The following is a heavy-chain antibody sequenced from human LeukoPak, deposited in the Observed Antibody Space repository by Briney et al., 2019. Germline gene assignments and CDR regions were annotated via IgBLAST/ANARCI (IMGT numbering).Heavy chain of an antibody. D-gene: IGHD3-10*02. CDR3: AELGITMIGGV. CDR2: ISSRSSYI. J-gene: IGHJ6*04. V-gene: IGHV3-21*01. Sequence: GGTLRLSCAASGFTFSSYSMNWVRQAPGKGLEWVSSISSRSSYIHYADSVKGRFTISRDNAKNSLYLQMNSLRAEDTAVYYCAELGITMIGGVWGKGTTVTISS. CDR1: GFTFSSYS.